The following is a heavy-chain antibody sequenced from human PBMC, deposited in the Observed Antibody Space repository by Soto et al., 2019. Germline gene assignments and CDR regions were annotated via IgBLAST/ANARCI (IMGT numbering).Heavy chain of an antibody. CDR1: GFSLSTSGVG. CDR3: ARTSVNWVSRGLVAY. V-gene: IGHV2-5*02. CDR2: LYWDDDK. J-gene: IGHJ4*02. D-gene: IGHD1-1*01. Sequence: QITLKESGPTLVKPTQTLTLTCTFSGFSLSTSGVGVGWIRQPPGKALEWLAFLYWDDDKRYSPSLKSRLTTTKDTSKNQVLLTMTNMDPVDTATYYCARTSVNWVSRGLVAYWGQGTLVTVAS.